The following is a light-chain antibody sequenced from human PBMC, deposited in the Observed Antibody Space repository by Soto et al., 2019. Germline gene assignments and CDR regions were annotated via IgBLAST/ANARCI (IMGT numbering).Light chain of an antibody. CDR3: HQHYDLPT. J-gene: IGKJ5*01. V-gene: IGKV4-1*01. Sequence: DIVMTQSPDSLAVSLGERATIKCKSSQTVLSSSNNRNYLVWYQQKSGQPPKLLIYWSSTRASGVPDRFTGSGSGTDLTLTISNIQAEDVGIYYCHQHYDLPTFGQGTRLEL. CDR1: QTVLSSSNNRNY. CDR2: WSS.